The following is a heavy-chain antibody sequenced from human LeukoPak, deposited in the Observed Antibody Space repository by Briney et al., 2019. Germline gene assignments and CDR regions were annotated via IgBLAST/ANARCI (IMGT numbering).Heavy chain of an antibody. V-gene: IGHV4-39*07. D-gene: IGHD6-13*01. CDR2: IFYSGRT. CDR3: ARDILATSIAAPYY. Sequence: PSETLSLTCTVSGGSISSSTYYWGWIRQPPGKGLEGIGSIFYSGRTYYNPSLKSRVTMSVDTSKNQFSLILSSVNAADTAVYYCARDILATSIAAPYYWGQGTLVTVSS. J-gene: IGHJ4*02. CDR1: GGSISSSTYY.